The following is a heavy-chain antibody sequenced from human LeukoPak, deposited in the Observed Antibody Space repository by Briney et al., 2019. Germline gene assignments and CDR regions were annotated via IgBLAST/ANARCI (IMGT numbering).Heavy chain of an antibody. D-gene: IGHD2-15*01. CDR3: AEDPYRVVFATGNYLDP. Sequence: GGSLRLSCATSGFTFSNYGMRWVRQAPGKGLEWVAVISSDETNIRYGDSVRGRFTVSRDNAKNTVYLQMNSLGADDTAVYYCAEDPYRVVFATGNYLDPWGQGTLVTVSS. V-gene: IGHV3-30*18. CDR1: GFTFSNYG. J-gene: IGHJ5*02. CDR2: ISSDETNI.